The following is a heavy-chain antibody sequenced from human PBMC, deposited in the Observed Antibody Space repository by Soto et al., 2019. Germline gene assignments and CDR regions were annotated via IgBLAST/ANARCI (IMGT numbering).Heavy chain of an antibody. CDR2: IYWDYDK. J-gene: IGHJ4*02. Sequence: QITLKESGPTLVKPTQTLTLTCTFSGFSLSTGAVGVGWIRQPPGKALEWLALIYWDYDKRYSPSLNSRLSLTKDTSKNQVVLTMTNMDPVDTATDYCAHLSGGYNLYYVDYWGQGTLVTVSS. CDR1: GFSLSTGAVG. D-gene: IGHD5-12*01. V-gene: IGHV2-5*02. CDR3: AHLSGGYNLYYVDY.